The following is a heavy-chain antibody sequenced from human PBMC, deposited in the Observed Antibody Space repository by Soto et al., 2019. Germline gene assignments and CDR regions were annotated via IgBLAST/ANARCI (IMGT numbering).Heavy chain of an antibody. D-gene: IGHD6-13*01. Sequence: EVQLVESGGGLVQPGGSLRLSCAASGFTFSTYAMHWVRQAPGKGLEYVSVISSNGGSTDYANSVKGRFTISRDNSKNTLYLQMGSLRAEDMAVYYCARGDGYYFDSWGQGTLVTVSS. J-gene: IGHJ4*02. V-gene: IGHV3-64*01. CDR3: ARGDGYYFDS. CDR1: GFTFSTYA. CDR2: ISSNGGST.